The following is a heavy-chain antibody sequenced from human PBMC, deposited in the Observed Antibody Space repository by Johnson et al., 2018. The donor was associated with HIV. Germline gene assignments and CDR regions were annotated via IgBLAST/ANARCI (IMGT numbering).Heavy chain of an antibody. J-gene: IGHJ3*02. V-gene: IGHV3-30-3*01. CDR1: GFTFSTYA. CDR3: AKDTEPIFWYSSGWTLGFHAFDI. CDR2: ISYDGSTK. D-gene: IGHD6-19*01. Sequence: QVQLVESGGGVVQPGRSLRLSCAASGFTFSTYAIHWVRQAPGKGLEWVAIISYDGSTKYYADSVKGRFTISRDNSKNSLYLQMNSLRAEDTAVYYCAKDTEPIFWYSSGWTLGFHAFDIWGQGTMVTVSS.